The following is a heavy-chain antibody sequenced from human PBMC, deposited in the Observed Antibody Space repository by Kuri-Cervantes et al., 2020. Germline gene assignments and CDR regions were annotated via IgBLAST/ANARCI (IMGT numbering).Heavy chain of an antibody. Sequence: SLKISCAASGFTFDDYAMHWVRQAPGKGLEWVSGISKNSGNMGYADSVKGRFTISRDNAKNYLYLQMNSLRAEDTAVYYCAREGQPDWGQGTLVTVSS. V-gene: IGHV3-9*01. CDR1: GFTFDDYA. CDR2: ISKNSGNM. J-gene: IGHJ4*02. CDR3: AREGQPD.